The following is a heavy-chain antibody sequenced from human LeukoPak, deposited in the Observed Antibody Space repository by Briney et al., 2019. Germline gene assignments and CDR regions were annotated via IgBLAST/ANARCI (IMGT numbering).Heavy chain of an antibody. V-gene: IGHV3-7*01. CDR1: GFTFSSYW. CDR2: IKQDGSEK. D-gene: IGHD3-3*01. CDR3: ARDPVGFLDYDNWFDP. Sequence: PGGSLRLSCAASGFTFSSYWMSWVRQAPGKGLEWVANIKQDGSEKYYVDSVKGRFTISRDNAKNSLYLQMNSLRAEDTAVYYCARDPVGFLDYDNWFDPWGQGTLVTVSS. J-gene: IGHJ5*02.